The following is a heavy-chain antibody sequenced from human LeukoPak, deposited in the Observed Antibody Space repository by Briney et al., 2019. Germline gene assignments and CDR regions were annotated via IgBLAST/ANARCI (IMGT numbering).Heavy chain of an antibody. J-gene: IGHJ5*02. D-gene: IGHD6-13*01. CDR2: ISAYNGNT. V-gene: IGHV1-18*01. Sequence: ASVKVSCKASGYTFTSYGISWVRQAPGQGLEWMGWISAYNGNTNYAQKFQGRVTMTTDTSTSTAYMELRSLRSDDTAVYYCARDVAAAGTFWFDPWGQGTLVTVSS. CDR3: ARDVAAAGTFWFDP. CDR1: GYTFTSYG.